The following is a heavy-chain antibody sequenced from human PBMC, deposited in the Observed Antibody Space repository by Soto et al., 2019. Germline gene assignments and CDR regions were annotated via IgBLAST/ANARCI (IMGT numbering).Heavy chain of an antibody. Sequence: QVQLVLAGAEVKKPGASVKVSGKASGYTLTTFFMSWSRQAPGQGLEWMGVIKPGYPAGRSTTYEQNVHGIHTTTPDTPMSTEYMELSGLSSEEPAVYYGFRAAIAAGATAGMDVWGQGTTVTVSS. CDR3: FRAAIAAGATAGMDV. CDR2: IKPGYPAGRST. CDR1: GYTLTTFF. V-gene: IGHV1-46*01. J-gene: IGHJ6*02. D-gene: IGHD1-26*01.